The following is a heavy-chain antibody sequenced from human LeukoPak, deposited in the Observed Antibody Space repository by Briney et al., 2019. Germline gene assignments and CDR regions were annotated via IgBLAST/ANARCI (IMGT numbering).Heavy chain of an antibody. CDR3: ARGVGMAAVGRFVNHFDY. D-gene: IGHD6-13*01. V-gene: IGHV3-21*01. J-gene: IGHJ4*02. CDR1: GLTFSGYT. Sequence: PEGSLRLSCAASGLTFSGYTMNWVRQAPGKGLEWVSSISSSSSYIYYADSVKGRFTISRDNAKNSLYLQMNSLRAEDTAVYYCARGVGMAAVGRFVNHFDYWGQGTLVTVSS. CDR2: ISSSSSYI.